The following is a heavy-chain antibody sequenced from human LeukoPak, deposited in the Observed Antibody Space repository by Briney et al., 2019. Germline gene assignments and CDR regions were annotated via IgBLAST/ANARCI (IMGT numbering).Heavy chain of an antibody. V-gene: IGHV4-61*02. D-gene: IGHD3-10*01. CDR1: GGSISGINYY. J-gene: IGHJ6*02. CDR2: IYTTGSS. CDR3: ARVSPSGVRDV. Sequence: SQTLSLTCTVSGGSISGINYYWPWIRQPAGKGLELIGRIYTTGSSNYNPSLKSRVTISVDTSNNQFSLKLSSVTAADTAVYYCARVSPSGVRDVWGQGTTVTVSS.